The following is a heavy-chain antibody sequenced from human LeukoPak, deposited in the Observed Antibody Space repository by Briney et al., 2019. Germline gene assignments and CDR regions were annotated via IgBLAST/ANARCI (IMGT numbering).Heavy chain of an antibody. CDR3: ATGYGPNFDY. D-gene: IGHD5-18*01. V-gene: IGHV4-34*01. CDR2: INHSGST. CDR1: GGSFSGYY. Sequence: PSETLSLTCAVYGGSFSGYYWSWIRQPPGRGLEWIGEINHSGSTNYNPSLKSRVTISVDTSKNQFSLKLSSVTAADTAVYYCATGYGPNFDYWGQGTLVTVSS. J-gene: IGHJ4*02.